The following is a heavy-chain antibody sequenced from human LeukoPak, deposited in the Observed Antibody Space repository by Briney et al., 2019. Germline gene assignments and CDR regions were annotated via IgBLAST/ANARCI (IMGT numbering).Heavy chain of an antibody. CDR2: IYHSGST. CDR3: ARGVGLTQGGTFDY. V-gene: IGHV4-39*07. D-gene: IGHD1-1*01. Sequence: SETLSLTCTVSGVSISSSNSYWGWIRQPPGKGLEWIGSIYHSGSTHYSSSLKSRVTISVDTSKNQLSLKLSSVTAADTAVYYCARGVGLTQGGTFDYWGQGTLVSVSS. J-gene: IGHJ4*02. CDR1: GVSISSSNSY.